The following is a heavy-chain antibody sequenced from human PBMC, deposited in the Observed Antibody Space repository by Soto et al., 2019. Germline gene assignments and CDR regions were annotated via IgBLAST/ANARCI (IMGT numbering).Heavy chain of an antibody. Sequence: GASVKVSCKASGGTFSSYAISWVRQAPGQGLEWTGGIIPIFGTANYAQKFQGRVTITADESTSTAYMELSSLRSEDTAVYYCARDFWSGYYGSYGMDVWGQGTTVTVSS. CDR2: IIPIFGTA. J-gene: IGHJ6*02. CDR3: ARDFWSGYYGSYGMDV. V-gene: IGHV1-69*13. CDR1: GGTFSSYA. D-gene: IGHD3-3*01.